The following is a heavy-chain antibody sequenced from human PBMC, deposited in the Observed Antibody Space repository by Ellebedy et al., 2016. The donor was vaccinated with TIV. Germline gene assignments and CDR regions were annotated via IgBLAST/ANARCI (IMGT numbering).Heavy chain of an antibody. CDR1: GFTLSSYN. CDR2: ISSSSSTI. V-gene: IGHV3-48*04. J-gene: IGHJ6*03. CDR3: AKDGKLWSSSSVGYYYYMDV. Sequence: GESLKISXAASGFTLSSYNMNWVRQAPGKGLEWVSYISSSSSTIYYADSVRGRFTISRDNAKNSLYLQMNSLRAEDTALYYCAKDGKLWSSSSVGYYYYMDVWGKGTTVTVSS. D-gene: IGHD6-6*01.